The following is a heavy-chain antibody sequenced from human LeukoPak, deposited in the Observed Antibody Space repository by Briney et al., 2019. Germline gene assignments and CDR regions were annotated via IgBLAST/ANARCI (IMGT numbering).Heavy chain of an antibody. Sequence: GGSLRLYCAASGFAISSYWMTWVRQAPGKGLEWVANVKPDGSGKNYVDSVKGRFTISRDNAKNSLYLQMRGLRVEDAAVYYCSSQPAVLDLDCWGQGALVTVSS. CDR3: SSQPAVLDLDC. CDR2: VKPDGSGK. J-gene: IGHJ4*02. CDR1: GFAISSYW. V-gene: IGHV3-7*01. D-gene: IGHD2/OR15-2a*01.